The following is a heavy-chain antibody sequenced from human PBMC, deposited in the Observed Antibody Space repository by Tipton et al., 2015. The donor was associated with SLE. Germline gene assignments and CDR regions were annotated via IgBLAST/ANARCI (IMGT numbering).Heavy chain of an antibody. J-gene: IGHJ4*02. D-gene: IGHD5-18*01. CDR3: ARDTVMAVDY. CDR2: INHSGST. V-gene: IGHV4-34*01. Sequence: LRLSCAVYGGSFSGYYWSWIRQPPWKGLEWIGEINHSGSTNYNPSLKSRVTISVDTSKNQFSLKLSSVTASDTAVYYCARDTVMAVDYWGQGTLVTVSS. CDR1: GGSFSGYY.